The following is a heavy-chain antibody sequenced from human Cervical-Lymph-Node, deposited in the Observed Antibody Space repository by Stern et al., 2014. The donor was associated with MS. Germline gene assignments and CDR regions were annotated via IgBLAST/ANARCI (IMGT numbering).Heavy chain of an antibody. D-gene: IGHD4-17*01. CDR2: INPSGGSP. J-gene: IGHJ6*02. Sequence: VQLLESGADVKKPGASMKVSCKASGNTFTTYYLHWVRQAPGQGLEWLGVINPSGGSPTYAQKFQGRVTMTRDTSTSTVYMELSGLRSEDTAVYYCARDRGVTSYYYYGLDVWGQGTTVIVSS. CDR3: ARDRGVTSYYYYGLDV. V-gene: IGHV1-46*01. CDR1: GNTFTTYY.